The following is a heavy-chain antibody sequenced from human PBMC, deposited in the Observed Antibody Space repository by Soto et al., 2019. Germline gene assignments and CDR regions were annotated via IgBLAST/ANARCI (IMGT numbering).Heavy chain of an antibody. CDR1: GFSFTTYV. D-gene: IGHD1-26*01. CDR2: ISHDGSYK. CDR3: AKGLLAIVGTTLPRDAFNI. J-gene: IGHJ3*02. V-gene: IGHV3-30*18. Sequence: GGSLRLSCAASGFSFTTYVMHWVRQAPGKGLEWVAVISHDGSYKYYGDAVKGRFTISRDTSKNAGYLEMNSLRPEDTAVYYCAKGLLAIVGTTLPRDAFNIWGQGTVVTVSS.